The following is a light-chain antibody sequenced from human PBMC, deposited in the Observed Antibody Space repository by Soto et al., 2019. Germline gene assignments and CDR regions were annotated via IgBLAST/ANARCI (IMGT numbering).Light chain of an antibody. V-gene: IGKV3-15*01. CDR1: QSVGSN. Sequence: EIVMTQSPATLSVSPGERAILSCRASQSVGSNLAWYQQKPGQAPRLLIFGASSRATGIPARFGGSGSGTEFTLTISGLQSEDFAVYYCQQYNTWGTFGQGTSVEVK. CDR3: QQYNTWGT. J-gene: IGKJ1*01. CDR2: GAS.